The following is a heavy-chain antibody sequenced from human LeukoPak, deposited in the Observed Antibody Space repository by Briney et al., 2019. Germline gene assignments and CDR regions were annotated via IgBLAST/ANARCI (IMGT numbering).Heavy chain of an antibody. J-gene: IGHJ4*02. V-gene: IGHV3-49*04. CDR1: GFTFGDYA. CDR3: SRDINPTIAVAGYYFDY. D-gene: IGHD6-19*01. CDR2: IGNEAYRGTT. Sequence: PGRSLRLSCTASGFTFGDYAMNWVRQAPGQGLEWVGLIGNEAYRGTTEYAASVQGRFTISRDDSKSIVYLQMDSLKPEDTAVYYCSRDINPTIAVAGYYFDYWGQGTLVTVSS.